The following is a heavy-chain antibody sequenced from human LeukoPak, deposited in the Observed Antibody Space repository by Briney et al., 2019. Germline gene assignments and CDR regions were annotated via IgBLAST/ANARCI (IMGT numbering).Heavy chain of an antibody. J-gene: IGHJ4*02. Sequence: NSSETLSLTCTVSGGSVSSGTYYWSWIRQPPGKGLEWIGFIYYSGSTNYNPSLKSRVTISVDTSKNQFSLKLSSVTAADTAVYYCARCYHRSGYYLFDYWGQGTLVTVSS. CDR3: ARCYHRSGYYLFDY. D-gene: IGHD3-3*01. V-gene: IGHV4-61*01. CDR1: GGSVSSGTYY. CDR2: IYYSGST.